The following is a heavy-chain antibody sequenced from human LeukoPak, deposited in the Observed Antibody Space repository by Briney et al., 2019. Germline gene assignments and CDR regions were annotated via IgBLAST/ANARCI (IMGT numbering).Heavy chain of an antibody. CDR1: GGSTSSYY. Sequence: PSETLSLTCTVSGGSTSSYYWSWIRQPPGKGLEWIGYIHYSGSTNYNPSLKSRVTISVDTSKKQFSLKLSSGTAADTAVYYCARVEEGYGSGRRENYYYYYMDVWGKGTTVTISS. V-gene: IGHV4-59*01. D-gene: IGHD3-10*01. J-gene: IGHJ6*03. CDR3: ARVEEGYGSGRRENYYYYYMDV. CDR2: IHYSGST.